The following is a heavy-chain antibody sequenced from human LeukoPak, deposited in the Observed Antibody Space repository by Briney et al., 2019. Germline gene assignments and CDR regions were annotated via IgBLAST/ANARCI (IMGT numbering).Heavy chain of an antibody. CDR1: GYTFTSYG. J-gene: IGHJ4*02. D-gene: IGHD3-22*01. CDR2: ISAYNGNT. CDR3: ARDPAPLYYYDSGGYLRDY. V-gene: IGHV1-18*01. Sequence: ASVKVSCKASGYTFTSYGISWVRQAPGQGLEWMGWISAYNGNTNYAQKLQGGVTMTTDTSTSTAYMELRSLRSDDTAVYYCARDPAPLYYYDSGGYLRDYWGQGTLVTVSS.